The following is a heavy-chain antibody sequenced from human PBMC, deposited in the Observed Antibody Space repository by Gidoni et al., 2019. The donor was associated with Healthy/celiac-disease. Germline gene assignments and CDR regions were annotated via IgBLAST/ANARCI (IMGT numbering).Heavy chain of an antibody. J-gene: IGHJ5*02. Sequence: EVQLVEPGGGLVQPGGSLRLSCSASGSTFSSYAMHWVRQAPGKGLEYVSAISSNGGSTYYADSVKGRFTISRDNSKNTLYLQMSSLRAEDTAVYYCVKDQVGWFGRNWFDPWGQGTLVTVSS. CDR2: ISSNGGST. D-gene: IGHD3-10*01. CDR3: VKDQVGWFGRNWFDP. CDR1: GSTFSSYA. V-gene: IGHV3-64D*06.